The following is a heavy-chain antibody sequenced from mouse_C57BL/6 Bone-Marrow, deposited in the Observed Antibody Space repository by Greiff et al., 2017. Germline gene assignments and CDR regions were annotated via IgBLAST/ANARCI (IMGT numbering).Heavy chain of an antibody. Sequence: VQLQESGPELVKPGASVKLSCKASGYTFTSYDINWVKQRPGQGLGCIGWIYPRDGSTKYNEKFKGKATFTVDTSSSTAYMELHSLTSEDSAVYFCARSGGYYYGPYWYFDVWGTGTTVTVSS. J-gene: IGHJ1*03. V-gene: IGHV1-85*01. CDR2: IYPRDGST. CDR3: ARSGGYYYGPYWYFDV. CDR1: GYTFTSYD. D-gene: IGHD1-1*01.